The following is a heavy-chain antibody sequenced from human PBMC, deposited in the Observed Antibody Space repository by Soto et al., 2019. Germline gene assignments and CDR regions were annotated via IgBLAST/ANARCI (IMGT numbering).Heavy chain of an antibody. CDR3: ARVGSIFGVVNDYFDY. J-gene: IGHJ4*02. CDR1: GGSISSGGYY. D-gene: IGHD3-3*01. V-gene: IGHV4-31*03. Sequence: QVQLQESGPGLVKPSQTLSLTCTVSGGSISSGGYYWSWIRQHPGKGLEWIGYIYYSESTYYNPSLKSRVPISVDTSKNQFSLKLSSVTAADTAVYYCARVGSIFGVVNDYFDYWGQGTLVTVSS. CDR2: IYYSEST.